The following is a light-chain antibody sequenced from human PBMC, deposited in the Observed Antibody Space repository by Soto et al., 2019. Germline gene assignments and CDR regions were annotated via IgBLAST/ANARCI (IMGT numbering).Light chain of an antibody. CDR1: SSDVGSYNL. V-gene: IGLV2-23*03. Sequence: QSALTQPASVSGSPGQSITISCTGTSSDVGSYNLVSWYQQHPGKAPKLMIYEGSKRPSGVSNRFSGSKSGNTASLTISGLQAEDDADYYCCSYAGSSTFVVVFGGGTQLTVL. CDR3: CSYAGSSTFVVV. CDR2: EGS. J-gene: IGLJ2*01.